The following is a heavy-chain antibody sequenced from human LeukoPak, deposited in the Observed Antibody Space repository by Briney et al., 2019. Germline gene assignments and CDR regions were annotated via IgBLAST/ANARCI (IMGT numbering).Heavy chain of an antibody. CDR2: ISGSGGST. D-gene: IGHD6-19*01. CDR1: GFTFSSYA. CDR3: AKDLVQWLVQYYFDY. Sequence: GGSLRLSCAASGFTFSSYAMSWVRQAPGKGLEWVSAISGSGGSTYYADSVKGRFTISRDNSKNTPYLQMNSLRAEDTAVYYCAKDLVQWLVQYYFDYWGQGTLVTVSS. J-gene: IGHJ4*02. V-gene: IGHV3-23*01.